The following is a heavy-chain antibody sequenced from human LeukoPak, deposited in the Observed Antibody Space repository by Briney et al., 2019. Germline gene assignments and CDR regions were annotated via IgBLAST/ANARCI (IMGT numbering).Heavy chain of an antibody. V-gene: IGHV3-66*01. J-gene: IGHJ1*01. Sequence: PGGSLRLSCAASGFTVSSNYMSWVRQAPGKGLEWVSVLFSGGGTYYADSVTGRFTISRDNSKNTLFLQMNSLRAEDTAMYYCAGGAGSSGFHHWGQGTLVTVSS. CDR3: AGGAGSSGFHH. CDR1: GFTVSSNY. D-gene: IGHD1-26*01. CDR2: LFSGGGT.